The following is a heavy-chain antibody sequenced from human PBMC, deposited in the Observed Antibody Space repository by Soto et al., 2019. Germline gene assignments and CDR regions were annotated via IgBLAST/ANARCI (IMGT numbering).Heavy chain of an antibody. CDR3: ARESEDLTSNFDY. CDR1: GFTFTRYS. CDR2: ISSTTNYI. J-gene: IGHJ4*02. Sequence: GSLRLSCAASGFTFTRYSMNWVRQAPGKGLEWVSPISSTTNYIYYADSMKGRFTVSRHNAKNPVYLEMNSLSAEDTALYYCARESEDLTSNFDYWGQGTPVTVSS. V-gene: IGHV3-21*01.